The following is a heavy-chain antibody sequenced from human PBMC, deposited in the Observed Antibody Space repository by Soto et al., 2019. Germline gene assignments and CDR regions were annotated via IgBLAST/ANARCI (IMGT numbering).Heavy chain of an antibody. CDR2: IYYSGST. CDR3: ARGGYYYDSSKFDY. Sequence: PSETLSLTCTVSGGSISSGGYYWSWIRQHPGKGLEWIGYIYYSGSTYYNPSLKSRVTISVDTSKNQFSLKLSSVTAADTAVYYCARGGYYYDSSKFDYWGQGTLVTVS. V-gene: IGHV4-31*03. D-gene: IGHD3-22*01. J-gene: IGHJ4*02. CDR1: GGSISSGGYY.